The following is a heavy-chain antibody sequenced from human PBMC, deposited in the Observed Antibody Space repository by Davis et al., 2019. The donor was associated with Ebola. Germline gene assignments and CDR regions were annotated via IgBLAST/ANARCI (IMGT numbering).Heavy chain of an antibody. CDR2: IYYSGST. D-gene: IGHD3-3*01. CDR1: GGSISSSSYY. Sequence: MPSETLSLTCTVSGGSISSSSYYWGWIRQPPGKGLEWIGSIYYSGSTYYNPSLKSRVTISVDTSKNQFSLKLSSVTAADTAVYYCARRDDFWSGYSHLDYWGQGTLVTVSS. CDR3: ARRDDFWSGYSHLDY. J-gene: IGHJ4*02. V-gene: IGHV4-39*01.